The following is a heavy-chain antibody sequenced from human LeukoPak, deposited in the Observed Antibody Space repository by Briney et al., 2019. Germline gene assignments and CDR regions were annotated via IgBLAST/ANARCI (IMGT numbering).Heavy chain of an antibody. CDR3: ARVRDSDNWWGAFDI. CDR2: ISTVNGNS. D-gene: IGHD1-20*01. J-gene: IGHJ3*02. V-gene: IGHV1-18*01. Sequence: ASVKVSCKASGYRFSSSGITWVRQAPGQGPEWMGWISTVNGNSRYAQNFQGRVTLTTDTSTNTAPLELTSLRSDDTAIYYCARVRDSDNWWGAFDIWGQGTMVTVSS. CDR1: GYRFSSSG.